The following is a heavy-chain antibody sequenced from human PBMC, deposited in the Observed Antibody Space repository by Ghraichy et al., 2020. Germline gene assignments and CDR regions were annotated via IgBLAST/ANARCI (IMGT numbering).Heavy chain of an antibody. D-gene: IGHD1-26*01. V-gene: IGHV4-4*02. CDR1: GGSISSSNW. J-gene: IGHJ2*01. CDR3: ATHVGAPFYWYFDL. Sequence: SETLSLTCAVSGGSISSSNWWSWVRQPPGKGLEWIGEIYHSGSTNYNPSLKSRATISVDKSKNQFSLKLSSVTAADTAVYYCATHVGAPFYWYFDLWGRGTLVTVSS. CDR2: IYHSGST.